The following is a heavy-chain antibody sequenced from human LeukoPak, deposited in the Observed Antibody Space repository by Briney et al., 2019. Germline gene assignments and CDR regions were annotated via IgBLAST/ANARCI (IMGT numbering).Heavy chain of an antibody. V-gene: IGHV3-23*05. Sequence: GGSLRLSCAASGFTFNNFAMAWVRQAPGTGLEWVSIIYDIGSAYYADSVKGRFTISRDNSQNTLYLQLNSLRAEDTAVYYCARTAVTPGSSDAFDIWGQGTMVTVSS. J-gene: IGHJ3*02. D-gene: IGHD4-17*01. CDR3: ARTAVTPGSSDAFDI. CDR2: IYDIGSA. CDR1: GFTFNNFA.